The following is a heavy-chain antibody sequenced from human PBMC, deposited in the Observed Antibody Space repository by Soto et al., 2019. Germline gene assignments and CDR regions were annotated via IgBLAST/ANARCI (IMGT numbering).Heavy chain of an antibody. J-gene: IGHJ4*02. CDR3: ARDPPHYYDSRGPDY. D-gene: IGHD3-22*01. V-gene: IGHV1-46*01. CDR2: INPSGGST. CDR1: GYTFTSYY. Sequence: ASVKVSCKASGYTFTSYYMHWVRQAPGQGLEWMGIINPSGGSTSYAQKFQGRVTMTRDTSTSTVYMELSSLRSEDTAVYYCARDPPHYYDSRGPDYWGQGTLVTFP.